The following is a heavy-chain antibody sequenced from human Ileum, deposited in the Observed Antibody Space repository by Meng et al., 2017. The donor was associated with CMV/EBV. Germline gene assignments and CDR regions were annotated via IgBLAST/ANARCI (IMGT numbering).Heavy chain of an antibody. CDR1: GFTFGSYG. J-gene: IGHJ6*02. D-gene: IGHD3-22*01. V-gene: IGHV3-33*01. CDR2: IWYDGSNK. CDR3: ARRPAASWYESNGYTKYYYYGMDV. Sequence: GESLKISCAASGFTFGSYGMHWVRQAPGKGLEWVAVIWYDGSNKYYADSVKGRFTISRDNAKNSLYLQMNSLRAEDTAVYYCARRPAASWYESNGYTKYYYYGMDVWGQGTSVTVSS.